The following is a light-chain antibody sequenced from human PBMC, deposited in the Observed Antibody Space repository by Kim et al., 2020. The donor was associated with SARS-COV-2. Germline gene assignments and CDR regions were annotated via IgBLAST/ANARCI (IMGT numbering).Light chain of an antibody. CDR2: GAS. CDR1: QSVSSSY. CDR3: QHYVTSPLT. J-gene: IGKJ4*01. Sequence: PGERATLSCRASQSVSSSYLAWYQQKPGQAPRLLIYGASSRATGIPDRFSGSGSGTDFTLTISRLEPEDFAVYYCQHYVTSPLTFGGGTKVDIK. V-gene: IGKV3-20*01.